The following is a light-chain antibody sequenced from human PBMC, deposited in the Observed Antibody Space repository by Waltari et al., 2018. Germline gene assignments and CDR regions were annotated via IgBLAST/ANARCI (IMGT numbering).Light chain of an antibody. CDR2: GAS. V-gene: IGKV3-15*01. CDR1: QSVSSN. Sequence: EIVMTQSPVTLSVSPGERATLSCRASQSVSSNLAGYQQKPGQAPRLLIYGASTRATGIPARFSGSGSGTEFTLTISSLQSEDFAVYYCQQYNNWPPLFTFGPGTKVDIK. CDR3: QQYNNWPPLFT. J-gene: IGKJ3*01.